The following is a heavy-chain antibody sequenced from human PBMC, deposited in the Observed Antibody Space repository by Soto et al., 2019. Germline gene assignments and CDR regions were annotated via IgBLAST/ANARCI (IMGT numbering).Heavy chain of an antibody. CDR3: ARAPYCADGVCYARYAMDV. CDR2: IYVSGTT. CDR1: GGSITTSY. J-gene: IGHJ6*04. D-gene: IGHD2-8*01. Sequence: SETLSLTCSVSGGSITTSYWNWIRQPAGKGLEWIGHIYVSGTTNYILNPSLKSRVTMSVDTSKSQFSLQMTPVTTADTAVYFCARAPYCADGVCYARYAMDVWGFGTTVTVSS. V-gene: IGHV4-4*07.